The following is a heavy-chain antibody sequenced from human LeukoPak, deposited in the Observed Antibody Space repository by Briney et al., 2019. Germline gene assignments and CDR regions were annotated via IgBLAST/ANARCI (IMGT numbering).Heavy chain of an antibody. D-gene: IGHD1-26*01. CDR2: IKQDGSEK. Sequence: QAGGSLRLSCAASGFTFSSYWMSWVRQAPGKGLEWVANIKQDGSEKYYVDSVKGRFTISRDNAKNSLYLQMNSLRAEDTAVYYCARVVIVGEQRYYYYGMDVWGQGTTVTVSS. CDR1: GFTFSSYW. CDR3: ARVVIVGEQRYYYYGMDV. V-gene: IGHV3-7*01. J-gene: IGHJ6*02.